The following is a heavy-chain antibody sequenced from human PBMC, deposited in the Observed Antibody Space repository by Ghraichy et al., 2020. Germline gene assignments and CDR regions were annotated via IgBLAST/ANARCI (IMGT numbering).Heavy chain of an antibody. D-gene: IGHD3-22*01. Sequence: GGSLRLSCAASGFTFSSYWMHWVRQAPGKGLVWVSRINTDGSSTSYADSVKGRFTISRDNAKSTLYLQMNSLRAEDTAVYYCARVVRGSGFGGDYWGQGTLVTVSS. V-gene: IGHV3-74*01. CDR3: ARVVRGSGFGGDY. CDR1: GFTFSSYW. J-gene: IGHJ4*02. CDR2: INTDGSST.